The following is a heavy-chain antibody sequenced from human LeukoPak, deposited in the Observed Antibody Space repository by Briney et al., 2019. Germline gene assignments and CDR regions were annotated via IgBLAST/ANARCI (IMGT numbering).Heavy chain of an antibody. V-gene: IGHV4-59*01. CDR3: ARVPRGGYDQGPLFDP. Sequence: SETLSLTCTVSGGSISSYYWSWIRQPPGKGLEWIGYIYYSGSTNYNPSLKSRVTISVDTSKNQFSLKLSSMTAADTAVYYCARVPRGGYDQGPLFDPWGQGTLVTVSS. CDR1: GGSISSYY. D-gene: IGHD5-12*01. CDR2: IYYSGST. J-gene: IGHJ5*02.